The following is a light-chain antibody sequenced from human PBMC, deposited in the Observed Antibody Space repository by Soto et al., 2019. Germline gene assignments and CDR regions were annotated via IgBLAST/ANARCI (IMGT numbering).Light chain of an antibody. CDR2: GAY. CDR3: QTYTTALWT. Sequence: DIQMTQSPSSLSASVGDRVTFSCRASQDISHFLAWYQQKPGKVPKLLIYGAYTLQSGVPSRFSGSGSGTDFTLTITSLQPEDVATYFCQTYTTALWTFGQGTRVEIK. J-gene: IGKJ1*01. CDR1: QDISHF. V-gene: IGKV1-27*01.